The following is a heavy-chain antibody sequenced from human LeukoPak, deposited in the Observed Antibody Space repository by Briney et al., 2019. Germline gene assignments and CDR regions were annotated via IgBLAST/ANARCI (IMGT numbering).Heavy chain of an antibody. V-gene: IGHV4-59*01. CDR3: ARSGGYSSSWSL. J-gene: IGHJ4*02. Sequence: SETLSLTCTVSGGTISTYYLNWIRQPPGKGLEWIGYISNTGLTAYHPSLKSRVTISVVTSKSQFSLKLSSVTAADTAVYYCARSGGYSSSWSLWGQGTLVTVSS. CDR1: GGTISTYY. D-gene: IGHD6-13*01. CDR2: ISNTGLT.